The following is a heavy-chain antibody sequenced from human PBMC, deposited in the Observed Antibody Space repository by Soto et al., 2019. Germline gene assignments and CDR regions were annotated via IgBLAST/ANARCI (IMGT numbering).Heavy chain of an antibody. J-gene: IGHJ4*02. CDR2: ISSNGRNT. D-gene: IGHD6-6*01. V-gene: IGHV3-64*04. CDR1: GFTFSTYT. CDR3: ARDLVAVSGGVYSSSSGGYFFDF. Sequence: GVLRLSCSASGFTFSTYTMHWVRQAPGKGLEYVSAISSNGRNTYYADSVKGRFTISRDNARNSLYLQMSSLRSDDTAVYYCARDLVAVSGGVYSSSSGGYFFDFWGQGTLVTVSS.